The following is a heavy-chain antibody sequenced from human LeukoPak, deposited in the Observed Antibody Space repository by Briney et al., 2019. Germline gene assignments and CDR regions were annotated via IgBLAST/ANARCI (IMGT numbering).Heavy chain of an antibody. CDR2: IYHSGST. D-gene: IGHD6-19*01. V-gene: IGHV4-4*02. J-gene: IGHJ4*02. CDR3: AGGGQWLVQGY. Sequence: SETLSLTCAVSGGSISSSNWWSWVRQPPGKGLEWIGEIYHSGSTNYNPSLKSRVTISLDTSKNQFSLKLSSVTAADTAVYYCAGGGQWLVQGYWGQGTLVTVSS. CDR1: GGSISSSNW.